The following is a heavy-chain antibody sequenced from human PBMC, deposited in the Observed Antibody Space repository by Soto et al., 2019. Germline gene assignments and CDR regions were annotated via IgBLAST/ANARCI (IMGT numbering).Heavy chain of an antibody. Sequence: SETLSLTCAVNGGSFSAYYWTWIRQPPGRGLEWIGEIDHSGSTNYNPSLESRVTISIDTAKNRCSLNVTSVTAADTAVYYCVRGLRYSGMNVWGQGTTVTVSS. CDR3: VRGLRYSGMNV. V-gene: IGHV4-34*01. D-gene: IGHD2-15*01. J-gene: IGHJ6*02. CDR1: GGSFSAYY. CDR2: IDHSGST.